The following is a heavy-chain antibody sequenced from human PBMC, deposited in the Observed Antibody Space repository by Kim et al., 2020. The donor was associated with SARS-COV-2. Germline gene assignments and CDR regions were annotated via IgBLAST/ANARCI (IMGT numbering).Heavy chain of an antibody. Sequence: SETLSLTCTVSGGSISSYYWSWIRQPPGKGLEWIGYIYYSGSTNYNPSLKSRVTISVDTSKNQFSLKLSSVTAADTAVYYCARALYYGSHYGMDVWGQGTTVTVSS. CDR3: ARALYYGSHYGMDV. J-gene: IGHJ6*02. CDR1: GGSISSYY. V-gene: IGHV4-59*01. CDR2: IYYSGST. D-gene: IGHD3-10*01.